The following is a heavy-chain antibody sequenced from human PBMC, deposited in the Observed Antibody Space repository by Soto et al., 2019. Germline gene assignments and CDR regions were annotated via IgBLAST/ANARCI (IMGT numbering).Heavy chain of an antibody. D-gene: IGHD3-22*01. Sequence: ASVKVSCKASGYTFTSYGISWVRQAPGQGLEWMGWLSAYNGNTNYAQKLQGRVTMTTDTYTSTAYMELRSLRSDDTAVYYCAREYYDSNGDYYGMDVWGQGTTVTVSS. J-gene: IGHJ6*02. CDR2: LSAYNGNT. CDR3: AREYYDSNGDYYGMDV. V-gene: IGHV1-18*04. CDR1: GYTFTSYG.